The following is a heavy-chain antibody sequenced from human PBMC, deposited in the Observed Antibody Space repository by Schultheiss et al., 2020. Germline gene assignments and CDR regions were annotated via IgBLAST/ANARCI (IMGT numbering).Heavy chain of an antibody. Sequence: ASVKVSCKASGYTFTSYDINWVRQATGQGLEWMGWMNPNSGNTGYAQKFQGRVTMTRDTSISTAYMELSRLRSDDTAVYYCARDLVSYYYYYGMDVWGQGTTVTVSS. CDR1: GYTFTSYD. CDR3: ARDLVSYYYYYGMDV. CDR2: MNPNSGNT. J-gene: IGHJ6*02. V-gene: IGHV1-8*01. D-gene: IGHD6-6*01.